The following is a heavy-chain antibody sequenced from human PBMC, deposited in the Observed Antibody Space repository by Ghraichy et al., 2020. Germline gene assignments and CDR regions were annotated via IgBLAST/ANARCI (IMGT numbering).Heavy chain of an antibody. CDR3: ARDPPSYIVGATKRSGLNWFDP. V-gene: IGHV1-18*04. Sequence: ASVKVSCKASGYTFTSYGISWVRQAPGQGLEWMGWISAYNGNTNYAQKLQGRVTMTTDTSTSTAYMELRSLRSDDTAVYYCARDPPSYIVGATKRSGLNWFDPWGQGTLVTVSS. CDR2: ISAYNGNT. CDR1: GYTFTSYG. J-gene: IGHJ5*02. D-gene: IGHD1-26*01.